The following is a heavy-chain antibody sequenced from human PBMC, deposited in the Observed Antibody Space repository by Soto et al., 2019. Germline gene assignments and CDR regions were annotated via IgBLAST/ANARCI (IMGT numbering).Heavy chain of an antibody. V-gene: IGHV3-21*06. CDR2: ISSNGSYI. CDR3: ARGRHRGMYFSSFDY. Sequence: EVQLVESGGDLVKPGGSLRLSCAASGFTFSGYSMNWVRQAPGKGLEWVSSISSNGSYIYYRDSVRGRFTISRDNAKNSLYLQMNSVRADDTAVYYCARGRHRGMYFSSFDYWGQGSLVTVSS. D-gene: IGHD2-8*01. J-gene: IGHJ4*02. CDR1: GFTFSGYS.